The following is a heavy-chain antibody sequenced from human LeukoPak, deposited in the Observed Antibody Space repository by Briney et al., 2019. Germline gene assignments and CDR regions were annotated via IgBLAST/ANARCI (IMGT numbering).Heavy chain of an antibody. D-gene: IGHD3-22*01. Sequence: PGGSLRLSRAASGFTFSSYNMDWVRQAPGQGLEWISYISSSSSTIYYADSVKGRFTISRDNSKNSLYLQMNSLRDEDTAVYYCARDYYNNSGYYHGGYWGQGTLVTVSS. CDR2: ISSSSSTI. CDR3: ARDYYNNSGYYHGGY. J-gene: IGHJ4*02. CDR1: GFTFSSYN. V-gene: IGHV3-48*02.